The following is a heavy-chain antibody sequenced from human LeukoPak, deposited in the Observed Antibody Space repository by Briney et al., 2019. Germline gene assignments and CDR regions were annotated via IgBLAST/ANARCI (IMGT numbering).Heavy chain of an antibody. CDR2: ISGSGGST. D-gene: IGHD3-22*01. Sequence: PGGSLRLSCAASGFTFSSYAMNWVRQAPGKGLEWVSGISGSGGSTSYADSVKGWFTISRDNSKNTVFLQMDSLRAEDTALYYCAKDAYYFDTSDYPWGQGTLVTVS. J-gene: IGHJ1*01. CDR3: AKDAYYFDTSDYP. CDR1: GFTFSSYA. V-gene: IGHV3-23*01.